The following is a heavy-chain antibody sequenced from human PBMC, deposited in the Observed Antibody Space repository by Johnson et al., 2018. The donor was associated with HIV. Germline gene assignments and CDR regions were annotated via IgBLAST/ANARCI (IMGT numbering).Heavy chain of an antibody. CDR3: AKDMSSSWYRGAFDI. CDR1: GFTFSSYA. Sequence: QVQLVESGGGVVQPGRSLRLSCAASGFTFSSYAMHWVRQAPGKGLEWVAFIRYDGSNKYYADSVKGRFTISRDNSKNTLYLQMNSLRAEDTALYYCAKDMSSSWYRGAFDIWGQGTMVTVSS. J-gene: IGHJ3*02. CDR2: IRYDGSNK. V-gene: IGHV3-30*02. D-gene: IGHD6-13*01.